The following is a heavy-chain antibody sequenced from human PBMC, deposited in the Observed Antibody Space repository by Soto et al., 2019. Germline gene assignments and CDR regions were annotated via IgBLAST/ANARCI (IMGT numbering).Heavy chain of an antibody. CDR3: ARRDMLTGYVYFDY. V-gene: IGHV5-51*01. D-gene: IGHD3-9*01. Sequence: GESLKISCKGSGYNFANYWIGWVRQMPGKGLEWMGIIYPGDSETRYSPSFQGQVTISADKSISTAYLQWSSLKASDSATYYCARRDMLTGYVYFDYWGQGTQVTVSS. CDR2: IYPGDSET. CDR1: GYNFANYW. J-gene: IGHJ4*02.